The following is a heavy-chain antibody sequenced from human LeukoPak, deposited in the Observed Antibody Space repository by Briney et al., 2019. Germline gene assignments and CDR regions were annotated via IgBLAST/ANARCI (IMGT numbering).Heavy chain of an antibody. D-gene: IGHD3-10*01. Sequence: GGSLRLSCAASGFTSSSYGMHWVRQAPGKGLEWVAVISYDGSNKYYADSVKGRFTISRGNSKNTLYLQMNSLRAEDTAVYYCAKEFDGSGSYYTTCFDYWGQGTLVTVSS. CDR2: ISYDGSNK. V-gene: IGHV3-30*18. J-gene: IGHJ4*02. CDR3: AKEFDGSGSYYTTCFDY. CDR1: GFTSSSYG.